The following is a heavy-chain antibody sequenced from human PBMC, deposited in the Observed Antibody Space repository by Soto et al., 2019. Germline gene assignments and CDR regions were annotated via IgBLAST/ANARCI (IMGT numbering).Heavy chain of an antibody. D-gene: IGHD2-2*01. V-gene: IGHV3-23*01. CDR3: AKGCFFLVEDGIRGTVPVSAFLLNRSSDL. Sequence: KGLEWVSAISGSGGSTYYADSVKGRFTISRDNSKNTLYLQMKSLRAEDTAVYYCAKGCFFLVEDGIRGTVPVSAFLLNRSSDL. CDR2: ISGSGGST. J-gene: IGHJ2*01.